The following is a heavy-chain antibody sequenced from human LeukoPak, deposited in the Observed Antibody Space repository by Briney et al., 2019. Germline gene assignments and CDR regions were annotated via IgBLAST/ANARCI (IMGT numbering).Heavy chain of an antibody. CDR3: ARDRGHGDDGEVY. J-gene: IGHJ4*02. V-gene: IGHV3-21*01. CDR1: GFTFSSYS. Sequence: PGGSLRLSCAASGFTFSSYSMNWVRQAPGKGLEWVSSISSSSSYRYYADSVKGRFTISRDNAKNSLYLQMNSLRAEDTAVYYCARDRGHGDDGEVYWGQGTLATVSS. D-gene: IGHD4-17*01. CDR2: ISSSSSYR.